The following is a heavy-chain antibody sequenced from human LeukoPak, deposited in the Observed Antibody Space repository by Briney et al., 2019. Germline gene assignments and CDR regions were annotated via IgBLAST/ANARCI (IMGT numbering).Heavy chain of an antibody. J-gene: IGHJ3*02. CDR2: IGGSDSST. CDR1: GFTVSSNY. D-gene: IGHD5-12*01. Sequence: GGSLRLSCAASGFTVSSNYMSWVRQAPGKGLEWVSGIGGSDSSTHYADSVKGRFTISRDEPKNTLYLQLNSLRTEDTAVYYCAREHSLVAIHDAFDIWGRGTMVTVSS. CDR3: AREHSLVAIHDAFDI. V-gene: IGHV3-23*01.